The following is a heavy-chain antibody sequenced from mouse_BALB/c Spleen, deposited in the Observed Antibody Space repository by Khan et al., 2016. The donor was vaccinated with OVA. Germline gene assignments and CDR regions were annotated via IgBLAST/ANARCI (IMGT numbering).Heavy chain of an antibody. CDR3: APYGNFFAY. J-gene: IGHJ3*01. CDR1: GYSITSDYS. CDR2: IRYSGST. Sequence: EVQLQESGPDLVKPSQSLSLTCTVTGYSITSDYSWHWIRQFPGNKLEWMGYIRYSGSTNYNPSLKSRISITRDTSKNQFFLQLNSVTTEDTATYSCAPYGNFFAYWGQGTLVTVSA. V-gene: IGHV3-1*02. D-gene: IGHD2-1*01.